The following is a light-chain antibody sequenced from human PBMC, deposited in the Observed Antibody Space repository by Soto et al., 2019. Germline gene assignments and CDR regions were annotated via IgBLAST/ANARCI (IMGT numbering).Light chain of an antibody. CDR2: EVT. V-gene: IGLV2-14*03. CDR1: DSVIGSDNY. J-gene: IGLJ3*02. CDR3: SSYTSGSML. Sequence: QSALAKPASVSVSPGQSILISCTGTDSVIGSDNYVSWYQPPPGKAPKLIIYEVTNRPSGVSDRFSGSKSANTASLTISGLQADDEADYYCSSYTSGSMLFGGGTKLTVL.